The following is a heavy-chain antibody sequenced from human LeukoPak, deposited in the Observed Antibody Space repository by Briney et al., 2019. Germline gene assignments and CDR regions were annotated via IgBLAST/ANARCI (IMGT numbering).Heavy chain of an antibody. J-gene: IGHJ4*02. CDR1: GGSISSYY. CDR3: ARVGGLVDYFDY. CDR2: IYYSGST. D-gene: IGHD1-26*01. Sequence: SETLSLTCTVFGGSISSYYWSWIRQPPGKGLEWIGYIYYSGSTNYNPSLKSRVTISVDTSKNQFSLKLSSVTAADTAVYYCARVGGLVDYFDYWGQGTLVTVSS. V-gene: IGHV4-59*01.